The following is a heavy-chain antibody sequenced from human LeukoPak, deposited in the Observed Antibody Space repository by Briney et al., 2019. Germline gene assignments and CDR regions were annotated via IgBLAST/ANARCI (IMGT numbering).Heavy chain of an antibody. CDR2: ISSSAGTM. D-gene: IGHD5-12*01. CDR3: ARDRSSGYSGSHDY. J-gene: IGHJ4*02. V-gene: IGHV3-48*03. Sequence: GGSLRLSCAASGFTFSSYDMNWVRQAPGKGLEWVSYISSSAGTMYYADSVKGRFTISRDNAKNSLYLQMNSLRAEDTAVYYCARDRSSGYSGSHDYWGQGTLLTVSS. CDR1: GFTFSSYD.